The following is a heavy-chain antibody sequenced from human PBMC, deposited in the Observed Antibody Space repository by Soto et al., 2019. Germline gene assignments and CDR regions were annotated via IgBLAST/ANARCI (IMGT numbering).Heavy chain of an antibody. CDR2: IIPLLGTT. V-gene: IGHV1-69*12. Sequence: QVQLVQSGAEVKKPGSSVKVSCKASGGTFNSYAISWVRQAPGQGLEWMGGIIPLLGTTNHAQKFQGRLTISADESSSTAYMELSSLISEDTAVYYCAREDRWGSYYYGLDLWGQGTRVTVS. J-gene: IGHJ6*02. CDR3: AREDRWGSYYYGLDL. D-gene: IGHD3-16*01. CDR1: GGTFNSYA.